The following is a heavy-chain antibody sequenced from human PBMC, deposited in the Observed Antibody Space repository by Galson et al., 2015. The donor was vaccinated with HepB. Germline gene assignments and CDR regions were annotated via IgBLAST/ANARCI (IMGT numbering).Heavy chain of an antibody. D-gene: IGHD5-12*01. CDR3: AREGGRDIVAKAGFDY. Sequence: PGKGLEWIGSIYYSGSTYYNPSLKSRVTISVDTSKNQFSLKLSSVTAADTAVYYCAREGGRDIVAKAGFDYWGQGTLVTVSS. J-gene: IGHJ4*02. V-gene: IGHV4-39*07. CDR2: IYYSGST.